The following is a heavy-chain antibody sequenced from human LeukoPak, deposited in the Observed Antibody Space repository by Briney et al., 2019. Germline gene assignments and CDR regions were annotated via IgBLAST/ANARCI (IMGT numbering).Heavy chain of an antibody. CDR3: ASLHRRGYGSGSYRWLDP. CDR1: GFTFSSYE. CDR2: ISSSGSTM. J-gene: IGHJ5*02. Sequence: GGSLRLSCAASGFTFSSYEMNWVRQAPGKGLEWVSYISSSGSTMYYADSVKGRFTISRDNAKNSLYLQMNSLRAEDTAVYYCASLHRRGYGSGSYRWLDPWGQGTLVTVSS. D-gene: IGHD3-10*01. V-gene: IGHV3-48*03.